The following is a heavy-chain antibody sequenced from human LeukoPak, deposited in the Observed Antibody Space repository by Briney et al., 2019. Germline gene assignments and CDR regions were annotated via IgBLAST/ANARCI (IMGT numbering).Heavy chain of an antibody. J-gene: IGHJ3*02. D-gene: IGHD6-13*01. CDR3: ARDGMCIAAAGSTAFDS. V-gene: IGHV1-69*04. Sequence: SVKVSCKASVGTFSSYAISWVRQAPGQGLEWMSRIILILHITHDAQKFQGRVTITADRSTSTPYMELSSLRTEETAVYYCARDGMCIAAAGSTAFDSWGQGTMVTVSS. CDR2: IILILHIT. CDR1: VGTFSSYA.